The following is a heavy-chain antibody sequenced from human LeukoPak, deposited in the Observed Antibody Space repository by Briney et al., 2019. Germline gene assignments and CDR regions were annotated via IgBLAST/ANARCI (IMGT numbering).Heavy chain of an antibody. J-gene: IGHJ6*02. Sequence: GGSLRLSCAASGFTFSDYYMSWIRQAPGKGLEWVAVISYDGSNKYFADSVKGRFTISRDNSKNTLYLQMSSLRAEDTAVYYCAKDRRVTTGMTVGYFYYYGLGVWGQGTTVTVSS. CDR1: GFTFSDYY. CDR3: AKDRRVTTGMTVGYFYYYGLGV. D-gene: IGHD1-1*01. CDR2: ISYDGSNK. V-gene: IGHV3-30*18.